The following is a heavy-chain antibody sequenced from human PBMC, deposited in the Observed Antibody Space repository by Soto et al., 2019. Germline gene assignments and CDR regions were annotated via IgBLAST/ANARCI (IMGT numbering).Heavy chain of an antibody. V-gene: IGHV3-7*05. Sequence: EVQLVESGGGLVQPGGSLRLSCAASGFTLGSYYMSWVRQAPGKGLEWVANIKQDGSEKYYVGSVRGRFTISRDNAKNSLSLQMDYLRPEDTAVYYCTRDGSDMGDAWGQGTTVTVSS. D-gene: IGHD2-15*01. CDR1: GFTLGSYY. CDR3: TRDGSDMGDA. J-gene: IGHJ6*02. CDR2: IKQDGSEK.